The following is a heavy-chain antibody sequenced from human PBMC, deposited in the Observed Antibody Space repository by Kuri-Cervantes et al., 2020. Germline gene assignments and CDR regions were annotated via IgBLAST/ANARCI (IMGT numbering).Heavy chain of an antibody. Sequence: SETLSLTCTVSGGSISSYYWSWIRQPPGKGLEWIGYIYYSGSTNYNPSLKSRVTISVDTSKNQFSLKLSSVTAADTAVYYCARGPRWPHPYYFDYWGQGTLVTVSS. J-gene: IGHJ4*02. CDR3: ARGPRWPHPYYFDY. V-gene: IGHV4-59*01. D-gene: IGHD4-23*01. CDR1: GGSISSYY. CDR2: IYYSGST.